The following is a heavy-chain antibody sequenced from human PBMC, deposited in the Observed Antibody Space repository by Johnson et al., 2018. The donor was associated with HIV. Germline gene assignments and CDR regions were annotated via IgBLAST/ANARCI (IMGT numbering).Heavy chain of an antibody. Sequence: QVQLVESGGGVVQPGRSLRLSCAASGFTFSSYAMHWVRQAPGKGLELVAVISYDGSNTYYADSVKGRFTISRDNSKNTLYLQMNSLRAEDTAGYYCAINSGYDYYLDAFDIWGQGTKVSVSS. CDR1: GFTFSSYA. CDR3: AINSGYDYYLDAFDI. V-gene: IGHV3-30*04. CDR2: ISYDGSNT. D-gene: IGHD5-12*01. J-gene: IGHJ3*02.